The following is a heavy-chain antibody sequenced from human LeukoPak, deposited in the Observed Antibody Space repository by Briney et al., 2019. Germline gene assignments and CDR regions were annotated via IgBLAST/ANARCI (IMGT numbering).Heavy chain of an antibody. J-gene: IGHJ4*02. CDR1: GFTFDDYA. CDR2: ISWNSGSI. CDR3: AKGGDTAMVTYYFDY. V-gene: IGHV3-9*01. Sequence: GGSLRLSCAASGFTFDDYAMHWVRQAPGKGLEWVSGISWNSGSIGYADSVKGRFTISRDNAKNSLYLQMNSLRAEDTALYYWAKGGDTAMVTYYFDYWGQGTPVTVSS. D-gene: IGHD5-18*01.